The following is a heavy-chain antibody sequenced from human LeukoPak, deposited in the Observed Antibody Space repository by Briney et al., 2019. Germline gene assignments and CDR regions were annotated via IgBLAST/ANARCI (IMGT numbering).Heavy chain of an antibody. Sequence: PGGSLRLSCAASGFIFSNYAMSWVRQAPGKGLEWVSAISGSDDNTYYADSVRGRFTISRDNSKNTLYLQMNSLRAEDTAIYFCAKSLSGVSSCYNYWGQGTLVTVSS. V-gene: IGHV3-23*01. D-gene: IGHD2-15*01. CDR1: GFIFSNYA. J-gene: IGHJ4*02. CDR2: ISGSDDNT. CDR3: AKSLSGVSSCYNY.